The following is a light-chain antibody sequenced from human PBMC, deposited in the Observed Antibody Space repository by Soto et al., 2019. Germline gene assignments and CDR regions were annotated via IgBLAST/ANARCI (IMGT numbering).Light chain of an antibody. Sequence: QSVLTQPPSASGCPGQSVTISCTGTSSDVGAYKFVSWYQQNPSKAPKLIIYDVTKRPTGVPDRFSGSKSGNTASLTVSGLQAEDEADYYCSSYASNTNDVYGSATKVTVL. V-gene: IGLV2-8*01. CDR1: SSDVGAYKF. J-gene: IGLJ1*01. CDR3: SSYASNTNDV. CDR2: DVT.